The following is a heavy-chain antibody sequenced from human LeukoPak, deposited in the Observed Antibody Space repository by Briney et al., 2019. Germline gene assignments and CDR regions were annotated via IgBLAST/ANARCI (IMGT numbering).Heavy chain of an antibody. CDR2: MSYSGRS. V-gene: IGHV4-59*08. Sequence: PETLPLTCTVSGDSINNYYWSWIRQTPEKGLEWIGYMSYSGRSDYGPSLKSRVTMSIDTSKNQFSLRLSSVTAADTAVYYCARTLRYFDWLPAGETDYWGQGTLVTVSS. D-gene: IGHD3-9*01. CDR3: ARTLRYFDWLPAGETDY. J-gene: IGHJ4*02. CDR1: GDSINNYY.